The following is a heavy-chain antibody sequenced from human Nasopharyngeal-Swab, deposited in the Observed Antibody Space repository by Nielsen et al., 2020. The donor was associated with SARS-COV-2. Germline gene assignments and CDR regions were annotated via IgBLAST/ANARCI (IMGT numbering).Heavy chain of an antibody. CDR1: GFTFSSYD. D-gene: IGHD1-1*01. J-gene: IGHJ2*01. Sequence: GESLKISCAASGFTFSSYDMHWVRQATGKGLEWVSAIGTAGDTYYPGSVKGRFTITRENAKNSLYLQMNSLRAGDTAVYYCARVNWNFGWYFDIWGRGTLVTVSS. V-gene: IGHV3-13*01. CDR2: IGTAGDT. CDR3: ARVNWNFGWYFDI.